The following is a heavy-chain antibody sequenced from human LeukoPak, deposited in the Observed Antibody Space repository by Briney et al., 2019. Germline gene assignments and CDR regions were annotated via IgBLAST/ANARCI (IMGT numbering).Heavy chain of an antibody. V-gene: IGHV3-7*01. CDR3: ARGPRYYHDSSGYSYFEY. J-gene: IGHJ4*02. CDR1: GFSFSTYW. CDR2: IKQDGSAK. D-gene: IGHD3-22*01. Sequence: GGSLRLSCVDSGFSFSTYWMSWVRQAPGKGLEWVANIKQDGSAKYYVDSVKGRFTISRDNAKNSLYLQMNSLRAEDTAVYYCARGPRYYHDSSGYSYFEYWGQGTLVTVSS.